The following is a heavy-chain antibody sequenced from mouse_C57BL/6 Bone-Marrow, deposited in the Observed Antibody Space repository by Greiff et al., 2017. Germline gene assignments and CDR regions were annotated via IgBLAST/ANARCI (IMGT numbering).Heavy chain of an antibody. D-gene: IGHD2-2*01. Sequence: VQLQQPGAELVMPWASVKLSCKASGYTFTSYWMHWVKQRPGQGLEWIGEIDPSDSYTNYNQKFKGKSTLTVDKSSSTAYMQLSSLTSEDSAVYYCARWSYYGYDGPCWYFDVWGTGTTVTVSS. CDR1: GYTFTSYW. V-gene: IGHV1-69*01. J-gene: IGHJ1*03. CDR2: IDPSDSYT. CDR3: ARWSYYGYDGPCWYFDV.